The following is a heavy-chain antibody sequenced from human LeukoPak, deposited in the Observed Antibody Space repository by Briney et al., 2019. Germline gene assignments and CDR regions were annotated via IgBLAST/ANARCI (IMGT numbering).Heavy chain of an antibody. J-gene: IGHJ4*02. D-gene: IGHD4-17*01. V-gene: IGHV1-2*02. CDR2: INPNTGDT. CDR1: GYTFTGYY. Sequence: ASVKVSCKASGYTFTGYYMHWVRQAPGQGLEWMGWINPNTGDTNYAQKFQGRVTMTRDTSMSTAYMELTRLRSDDTAIYYCAASRGTVTEYWGQGTLVTVSS. CDR3: AASRGTVTEY.